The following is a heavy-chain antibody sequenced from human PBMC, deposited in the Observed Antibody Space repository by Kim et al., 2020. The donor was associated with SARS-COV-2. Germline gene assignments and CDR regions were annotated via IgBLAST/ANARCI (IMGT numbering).Heavy chain of an antibody. Sequence: GGSPRLSCAASGFTFGSYWMHWVRQVPGRGLEWVSRINSDGTSTAYADSAKGRFTISRDNAKNTLYLQVNSLRAEDTAVYYCAAKITAPGSFECWGQGTPVTVSS. D-gene: IGHD6-13*01. CDR2: INSDGTST. J-gene: IGHJ4*02. CDR1: GFTFGSYW. V-gene: IGHV3-74*01. CDR3: AAKITAPGSFEC.